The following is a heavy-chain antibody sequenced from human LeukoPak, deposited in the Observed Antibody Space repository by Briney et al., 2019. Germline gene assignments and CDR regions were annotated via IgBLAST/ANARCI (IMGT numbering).Heavy chain of an antibody. Sequence: PGGSLRLSCAASGFTFSSFGMHWVRQAPGKGLEWVAVISYDGNNKYYADSVKGRFTISRANSKNMLYLQMNSLRTEDTAAFYCARSPYHYGSGSILLDYWGHGTLVTVSS. CDR1: GFTFSSFG. CDR3: ARSPYHYGSGSILLDY. V-gene: IGHV3-30*03. D-gene: IGHD3-10*01. J-gene: IGHJ4*01. CDR2: ISYDGNNK.